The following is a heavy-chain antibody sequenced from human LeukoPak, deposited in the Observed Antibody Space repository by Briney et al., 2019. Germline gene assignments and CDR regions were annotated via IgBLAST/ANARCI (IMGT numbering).Heavy chain of an antibody. CDR3: AATGR. J-gene: IGHJ4*02. CDR1: GLALRNYH. V-gene: IGHV3-69-1*02. CDR2: IHETGDS. Sequence: GGSLRLSCVGSGLALRNYHVTWVRQAPGKGLEWVADIHETGDSHYADSVKGRFTISRGNAKNSVYLQMNSLRADDTAVYYCAATGRWGQGTLVAVSS.